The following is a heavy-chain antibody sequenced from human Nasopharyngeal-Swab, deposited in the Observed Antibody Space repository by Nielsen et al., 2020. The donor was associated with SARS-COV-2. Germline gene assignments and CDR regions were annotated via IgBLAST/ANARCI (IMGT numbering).Heavy chain of an antibody. Sequence: LSLTCAASGFTFSSYAMSWVRQAPGKGLEWVSAISGSGGSTYYADSVKGRFTISRDNSKNTLYLQMNSLRAEDTAVYYCAKVTGLGNENWGQGTLVTVSS. CDR2: ISGSGGST. V-gene: IGHV3-23*01. CDR1: GFTFSSYA. J-gene: IGHJ4*02. CDR3: AKVTGLGNEN. D-gene: IGHD3-16*01.